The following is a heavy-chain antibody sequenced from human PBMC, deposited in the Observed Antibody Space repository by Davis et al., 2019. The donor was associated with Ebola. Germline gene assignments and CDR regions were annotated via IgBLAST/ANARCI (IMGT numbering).Heavy chain of an antibody. J-gene: IGHJ4*02. CDR3: SYISSQELFGF. Sequence: GESPKISCAVSGFSGDAFTHAWMSWIRQSPGKGLAWVGRIIGLSDATDYAATVNGRFTISRDVSKNTINLHMNSLKMEDTASYYCSYISSQELFGFWGQGILVTVSS. D-gene: IGHD3-10*01. V-gene: IGHV3-15*01. CDR1: GFSGDAFTHAW. CDR2: IIGLSDAT.